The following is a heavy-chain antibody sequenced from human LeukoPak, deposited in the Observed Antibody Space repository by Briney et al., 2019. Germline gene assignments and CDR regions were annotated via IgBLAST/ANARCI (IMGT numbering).Heavy chain of an antibody. CDR3: ARQGDSSGWYPYNWFDP. CDR1: GYSFTNYW. V-gene: IGHV5-51*01. J-gene: IGHJ5*02. Sequence: GESLKISCKGSGYSFTNYWIGWVRQMPGKGLEWMGIIYPGDSDTRYSPSFQGQVTISADKSISTAYLQWSSLKASDTAMYYCARQGDSSGWYPYNWFDPWGQGTLVTVSS. CDR2: IYPGDSDT. D-gene: IGHD6-19*01.